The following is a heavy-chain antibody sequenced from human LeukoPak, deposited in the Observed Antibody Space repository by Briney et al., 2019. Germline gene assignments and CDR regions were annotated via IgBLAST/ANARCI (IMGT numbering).Heavy chain of an antibody. CDR2: INHSGST. Sequence: SETLSLTCAVYGGSFSGYYWSWIRQPPGKGLEWIGEINHSGSTYYNPSLKSRVTISVDTSKNQFSLKLSSVTAADTAVYYCARRYNWNYGPVHPFDYWGQGTLVTVSS. D-gene: IGHD1-7*01. V-gene: IGHV4-34*01. CDR1: GGSFSGYY. CDR3: ARRYNWNYGPVHPFDY. J-gene: IGHJ4*02.